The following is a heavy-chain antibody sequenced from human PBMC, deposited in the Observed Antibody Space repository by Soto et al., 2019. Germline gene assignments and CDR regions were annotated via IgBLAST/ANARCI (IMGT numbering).Heavy chain of an antibody. J-gene: IGHJ6*02. V-gene: IGHV4-39*02. CDR3: AKDSGGDGMDV. CDR1: GGSISSSSYY. CDR2: IYYSGST. Sequence: QLQLQESGPGLVKPSETLSLTCTVSGGSISSSSYYWGWIRQPPGKGLEWIGSIYYSGSTYYNPSLKSRVTISVDTSKNQFALKLSSVTAADTAVYYCAKDSGGDGMDVWGQGTTVTVSS. D-gene: IGHD1-26*01.